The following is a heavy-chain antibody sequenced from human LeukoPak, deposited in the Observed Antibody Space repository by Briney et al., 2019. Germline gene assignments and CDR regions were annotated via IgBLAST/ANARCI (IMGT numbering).Heavy chain of an antibody. CDR3: ARAFCSGGSCYFHYFQH. J-gene: IGHJ1*01. CDR2: MNPNSGNT. CDR1: GYTFTSYD. D-gene: IGHD2-15*01. V-gene: IGHV1-8*01. Sequence: GASVKVSCKASGYTFTSYDINWVRQATGQGLEWMGWMNPNSGNTGYAQKFQGRVTMTRNTSISTAYMELSSLRSEDTAVYYCARAFCSGGSCYFHYFQHWGQGTLVTVSS.